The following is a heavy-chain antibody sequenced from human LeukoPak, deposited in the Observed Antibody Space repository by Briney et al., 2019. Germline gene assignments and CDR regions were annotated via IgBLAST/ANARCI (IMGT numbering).Heavy chain of an antibody. D-gene: IGHD1-26*01. CDR2: NSAYNGNT. J-gene: IGHJ5*02. CDR1: GYTFTSYG. Sequence: ASVKVSCKASGYTFTSYGISWVRQAPGQGLEWMGWNSAYNGNTNYAQKFQGRVTMTTDTSTSTAYMELRSLRSDDTAVYYCARGSGSFGLPPFDPWGQGTLVTVSS. CDR3: ARGSGSFGLPPFDP. V-gene: IGHV1-18*01.